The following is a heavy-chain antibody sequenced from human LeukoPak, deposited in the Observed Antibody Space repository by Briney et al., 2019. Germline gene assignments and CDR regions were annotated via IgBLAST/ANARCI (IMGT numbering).Heavy chain of an antibody. CDR2: IYYSGST. CDR3: AKEMATISAAFDY. V-gene: IGHV4-39*02. J-gene: IGHJ4*02. CDR1: GGSISSSSYY. Sequence: SETLSLTCTVSGGSISSSSYYWGWIRQPPGKGLEWIGSIYYSGSTYYNPSLKSRVTISVDTSENQFSLKLSSVTAADTAVYYCAKEMATISAAFDYWGQGTLVTVSS. D-gene: IGHD5-24*01.